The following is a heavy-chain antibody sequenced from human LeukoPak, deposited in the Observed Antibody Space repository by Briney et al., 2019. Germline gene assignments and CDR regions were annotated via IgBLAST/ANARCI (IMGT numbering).Heavy chain of an antibody. D-gene: IGHD6-6*01. J-gene: IGHJ4*02. CDR3: ARGVVPSSFGY. Sequence: QPGGSLILSCAASGFTVSSNYMSWVRQAPGKGLEWVSVIYSGGSTYYADSVKGRFTISRDNSKNTLYLQMNSLRAEDTAVYYCARGVVPSSFGYWGQGTLVTVSS. CDR1: GFTVSSNY. V-gene: IGHV3-66*01. CDR2: IYSGGST.